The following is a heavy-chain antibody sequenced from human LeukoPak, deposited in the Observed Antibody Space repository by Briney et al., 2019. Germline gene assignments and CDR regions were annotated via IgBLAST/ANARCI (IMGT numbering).Heavy chain of an antibody. CDR1: GYTFSSYG. V-gene: IGHV1-18*01. CDR2: ISAYGHT. J-gene: IGHJ4*02. D-gene: IGHD3-3*01. Sequence: ASVKVFCRTSGYTFSSYGITWVRQAPGQGLEWMGWISAYGHTKLARNLQARVTVTIDTSTTTAYMELRSLSSDDTAVYFCARETASGYLGFDFWGQGTLITVSS. CDR3: ARETASGYLGFDF.